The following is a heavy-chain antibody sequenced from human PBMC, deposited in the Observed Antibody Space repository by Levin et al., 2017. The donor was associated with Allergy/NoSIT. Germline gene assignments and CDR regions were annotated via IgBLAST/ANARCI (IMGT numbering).Heavy chain of an antibody. CDR3: AREGHYYDSSGFSLPGRDV. CDR1: GFTFSSYW. J-gene: IGHJ6*02. V-gene: IGHV3-7*01. D-gene: IGHD3-22*01. CDR2: IKQDGSEK. Sequence: GGSLRLSCAASGFTFSSYWMSWVRQAPGKGLEWVANIKQDGSEKYYVDSVKGRFTISRDNAKNSLYLQMNSLRAEDTAVYYCAREGHYYDSSGFSLPGRDVWGQGTTVTVSS.